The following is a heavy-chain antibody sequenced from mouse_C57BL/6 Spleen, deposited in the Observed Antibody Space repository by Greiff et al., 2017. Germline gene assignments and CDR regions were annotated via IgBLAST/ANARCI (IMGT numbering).Heavy chain of an antibody. V-gene: IGHV5-6*01. Sequence: EVKLMESGGDLVKPGGSLQLSCAASGFTFSSYGMSWVRQTPDKRLEWVATISSGGSYTYYPDSVKGRFTISRDNAKNTLYLQMSSLKSEDTAMYYCARHDSMDYWGQGPSVTVSS. CDR2: ISSGGSYT. CDR1: GFTFSSYG. CDR3: ARHDSMDY. J-gene: IGHJ4*01.